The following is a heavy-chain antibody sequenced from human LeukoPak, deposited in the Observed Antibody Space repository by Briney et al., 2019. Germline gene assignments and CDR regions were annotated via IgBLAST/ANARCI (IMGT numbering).Heavy chain of an antibody. CDR3: AKDPAQGRAAAGTDY. CDR1: GFTFSSYA. V-gene: IGHV3-23*01. J-gene: IGHJ4*02. CDR2: ISGSGGST. D-gene: IGHD6-13*01. Sequence: PGGSLRLSCAASGFTFSSYAMSWVRQAPAKGLEWVSAISGSGGSTYYADSVKGRFTISGDNSKNTLYLQMNSLRAEDTAVYYCAKDPAQGRAAAGTDYWGQGTLVTVSS.